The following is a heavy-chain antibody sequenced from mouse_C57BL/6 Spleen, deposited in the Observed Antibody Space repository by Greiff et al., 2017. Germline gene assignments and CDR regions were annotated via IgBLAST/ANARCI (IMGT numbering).Heavy chain of an antibody. CDR3: AKGNYCGMMDY. D-gene: IGHD1-1*01. CDR1: GYTFTSYW. CDR2: IYPSDSET. Sequence: QVQLQQPGAELVRPGSSVKLSCKASGYTFTSYWMDWVKQRPGQGLEWIGNIYPSDSETHYNQKFKDKATLTVDKSSSTAYMQLSSLTSEDSAVYYCAKGNYCGMMDYWGQGTSVTVSS. J-gene: IGHJ4*01. V-gene: IGHV1-61*01.